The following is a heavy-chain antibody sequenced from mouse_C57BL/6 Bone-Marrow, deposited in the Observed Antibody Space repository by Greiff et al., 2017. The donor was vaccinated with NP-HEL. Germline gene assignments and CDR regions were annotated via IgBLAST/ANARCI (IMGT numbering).Heavy chain of an antibody. D-gene: IGHD1-1*01. Sequence: QVTLKVSGPGILQSSQTLSLTCSFSGFSLSTSGMGVSWIRQPSGKGLEWLAHIYWDDDKRYNPSLKSRLPISKDTSRNQLFLKITSVDTADTATYSCARKGSSTTHYWYCDVWGTGTTVTVSS. CDR2: IYWDDDK. V-gene: IGHV8-12*01. CDR1: GFSLSTSGMG. J-gene: IGHJ1*03. CDR3: ARKGSSTTHYWYCDV.